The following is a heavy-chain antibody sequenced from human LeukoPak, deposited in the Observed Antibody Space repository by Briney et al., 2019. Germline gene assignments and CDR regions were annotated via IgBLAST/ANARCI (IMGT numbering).Heavy chain of an antibody. J-gene: IGHJ4*02. CDR3: ARATPPNYVEMAD. V-gene: IGHV3-21*01. CDR1: GFTFSSYS. Sequence: GGSLRLSCAASGFTFSSYSMNWVRQAPGKGLEWVSSISSSSSYIYYADSVKGRFTISRDNAENSLYLQMNSLRAEDTAVYYCARATPPNYVEMADWGQGTLVTVSS. D-gene: IGHD5-24*01. CDR2: ISSSSSYI.